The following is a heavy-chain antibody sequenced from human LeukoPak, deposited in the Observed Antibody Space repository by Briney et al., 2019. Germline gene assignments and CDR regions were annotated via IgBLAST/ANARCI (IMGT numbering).Heavy chain of an antibody. Sequence: SETLSLTCDVSGYSISSGYYWAWIRQTPGKGLQYIGMIYSTGDAYYSPSLKSRVTMSVDTSKNQFSLQLTYVTGADTAIYYCARVLYDTRTFDYWGQGTLVTVSS. J-gene: IGHJ4*02. CDR3: ARVLYDTRTFDY. CDR1: GYSISSGYY. D-gene: IGHD3-22*01. CDR2: IYSTGDA. V-gene: IGHV4-38-2*01.